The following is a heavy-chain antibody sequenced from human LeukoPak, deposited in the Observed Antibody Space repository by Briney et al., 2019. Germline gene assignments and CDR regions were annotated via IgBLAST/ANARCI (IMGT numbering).Heavy chain of an antibody. CDR3: TRGLVVVAQYFQH. CDR1: GFTFSSYS. D-gene: IGHD2-15*01. J-gene: IGHJ1*01. CDR2: IDTTSTTM. Sequence: GGSLRLSCAASGFTFSSYSMNWVRQAPGTGLEWVSYIDTTSTTMYYADSVKGRFTISRDNAKNSLYLQMNSLRVEDTAVYYCTRGLVVVAQYFQHWGQGTLVTVSS. V-gene: IGHV3-48*01.